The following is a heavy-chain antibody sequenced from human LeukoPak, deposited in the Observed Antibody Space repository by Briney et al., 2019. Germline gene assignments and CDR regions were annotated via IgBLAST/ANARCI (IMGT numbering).Heavy chain of an antibody. CDR1: GGSVSSGSYY. Sequence: SETLSLTRTVSGGSVSSGSYYWSWIRQPPGKGLEWIGYIYYSGSTNYDPSLKSRVTISVDTSKNQFSLKLSSVTAADTAVYYCARDRYSSSRYPKYWYFDLWGRGTLVTVSS. CDR3: ARDRYSSSRYPKYWYFDL. J-gene: IGHJ2*01. V-gene: IGHV4-61*01. CDR2: IYYSGST. D-gene: IGHD6-13*01.